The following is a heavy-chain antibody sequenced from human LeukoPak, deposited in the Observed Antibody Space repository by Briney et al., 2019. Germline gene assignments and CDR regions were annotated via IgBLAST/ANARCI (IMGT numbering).Heavy chain of an antibody. CDR1: GFDVSINY. CDR2: IHNDGRT. V-gene: IGHV3-66*01. Sequence: GGSLRLSCAASGFDVSINYMNWIRQSPEKGLEWVSIIHNDGRTYYADSVKGRFTVSRDNSKNTVSLQMDSLRVDDTGVYYCARGFLQLTPYYFDYWGQGTLATVSS. D-gene: IGHD1-1*01. CDR3: ARGFLQLTPYYFDY. J-gene: IGHJ4*02.